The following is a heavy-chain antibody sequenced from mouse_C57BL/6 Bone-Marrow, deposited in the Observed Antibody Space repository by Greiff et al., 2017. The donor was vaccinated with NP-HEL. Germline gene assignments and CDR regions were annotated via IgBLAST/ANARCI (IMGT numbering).Heavy chain of an antibody. D-gene: IGHD2-3*01. CDR2: IDPENGDT. CDR1: GFNIKDDY. V-gene: IGHV14-4*01. CDR3: TTTDGYYVEAMDD. J-gene: IGHJ4*01. Sequence: VQLQQSGAELVRPGASVKLSCTASGFNIKDDYMHWVKQRPEQGLEWIGWIDPENGDTEYASKFQGKATITADTSSNTAYLQLSSLTSEDTAVYYCTTTDGYYVEAMDDWGQGTSVTVSS.